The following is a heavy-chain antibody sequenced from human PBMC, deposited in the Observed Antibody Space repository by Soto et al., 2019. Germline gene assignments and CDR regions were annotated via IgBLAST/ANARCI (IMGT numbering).Heavy chain of an antibody. CDR3: ARRAVTTYHFFDY. CDR2: IHRASTYI. D-gene: IGHD4-17*01. CDR1: GFTFSSFD. Sequence: KPGGSLRPSCATSGFTFSSFDMDWVRQAPGKGLEWVSSIHRASTYIYYADSVRGRFTISRDNAKSSLYLQMNSLTVEDTAVYYCARRAVTTYHFFDYWGQGALVTVSS. J-gene: IGHJ4*02. V-gene: IGHV3-21*06.